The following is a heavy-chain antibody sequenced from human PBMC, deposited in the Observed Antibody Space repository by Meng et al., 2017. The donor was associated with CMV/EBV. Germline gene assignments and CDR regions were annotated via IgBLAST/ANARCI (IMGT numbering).Heavy chain of an antibody. Sequence: GESLKISCAASGFTFSSYAMSWVRQAPGKGLEWVSAISGSGGSTYYADSVKGRFTISRDNSKNTLYLQMNSLRAEDTAVYYCATDSPISRWSHLVFDYWGQGTLVTVSS. D-gene: IGHD6-6*01. J-gene: IGHJ4*02. CDR2: ISGSGGST. CDR3: ATDSPISRWSHLVFDY. CDR1: GFTFSSYA. V-gene: IGHV3-23*01.